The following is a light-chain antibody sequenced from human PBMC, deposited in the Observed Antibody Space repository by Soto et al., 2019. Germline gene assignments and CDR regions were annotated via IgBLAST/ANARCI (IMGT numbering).Light chain of an antibody. J-gene: IGLJ2*01. Sequence: QSALTQPHSVSGAPGQRVTISCTGSSSNIGAGYDVPWYQQLPGTAPKLLIYGNSNRPSGVPDRFSGSKSGTSASLAITGLQAEDEADYYCQSYDSSQSAVVFGAGTKVTVL. V-gene: IGLV1-40*01. CDR3: QSYDSSQSAVV. CDR1: SSNIGAGYD. CDR2: GNS.